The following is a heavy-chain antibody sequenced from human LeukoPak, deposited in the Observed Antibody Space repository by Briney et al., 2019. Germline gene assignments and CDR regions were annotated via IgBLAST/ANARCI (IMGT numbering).Heavy chain of an antibody. CDR1: GFTFSRYW. V-gene: IGHV3-7*01. CDR2: IKQDGGEI. J-gene: IGHJ2*01. CDR3: ARVSESEWSFDL. D-gene: IGHD1-14*01. Sequence: GGSLRLSCAASGFTFSRYWMSWVRQAPGKGLEWVANIKQDGGEIYYVDSVKGRFTISRDNAKNSVYLHMNSLRAEDTAVYYCARVSESEWSFDLWGRGTLVTVSS.